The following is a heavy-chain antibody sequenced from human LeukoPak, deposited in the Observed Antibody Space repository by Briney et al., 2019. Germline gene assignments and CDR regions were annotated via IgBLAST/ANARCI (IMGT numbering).Heavy chain of an antibody. Sequence: TSETLSLTCTVSGGSISSDYWSWIRQPPGKGLEWIGYISYSGSTNYNPSLKSPVTISVDTSKNQFSLKLSSVTAADTALYYCARETTVGYFDYWGQGTLVTVSS. CDR3: ARETTVGYFDY. D-gene: IGHD4-23*01. J-gene: IGHJ4*02. CDR2: ISYSGST. V-gene: IGHV4-59*01. CDR1: GGSISSDY.